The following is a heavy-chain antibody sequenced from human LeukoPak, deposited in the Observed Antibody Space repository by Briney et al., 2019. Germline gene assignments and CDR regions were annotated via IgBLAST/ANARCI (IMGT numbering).Heavy chain of an antibody. CDR2: INPNSGGT. Sequence: GASVTVSCKASGYTFTGYYMHWVRQAPGPGLEWMGWINPNSGGTNYAQKFQGRVTMTRDTSVSTAYMELNRLRSDDTVVYYGARDTTMITFWFDPWGEGTLVTVSS. CDR1: GYTFTGYY. CDR3: ARDTTMITFWFDP. D-gene: IGHD5-18*01. V-gene: IGHV1-2*02. J-gene: IGHJ5*02.